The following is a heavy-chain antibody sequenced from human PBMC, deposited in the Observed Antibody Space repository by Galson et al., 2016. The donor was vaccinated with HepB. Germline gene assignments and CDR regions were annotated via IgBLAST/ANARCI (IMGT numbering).Heavy chain of an antibody. CDR2: ISTTGSTT. CDR1: GFTISNYV. Sequence: SLRLSCAASGFTISNYVMTWVRQAPGMGLEWVSGISTTGSTTYYADSVKGRFTISRDNSKNTLYLQMSGLRAEDTAVYFCARERFCSSATCYVGDAFHIGGQGTMVTVSS. CDR3: ARERFCSSATCYVGDAFHI. V-gene: IGHV3-23*01. D-gene: IGHD2-2*01. J-gene: IGHJ3*02.